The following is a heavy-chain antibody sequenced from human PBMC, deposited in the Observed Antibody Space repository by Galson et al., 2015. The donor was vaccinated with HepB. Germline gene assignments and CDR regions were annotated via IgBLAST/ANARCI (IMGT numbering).Heavy chain of an antibody. V-gene: IGHV7-4-1*02. CDR1: GYTFTSYA. CDR3: ARAYCSSTSCLLGEEYYYYMDV. J-gene: IGHJ6*03. D-gene: IGHD2-2*01. Sequence: SVKVSCKASGYTFTSYAMNWVRQAPGQGLEWMGWINTNNGNPTYAQGFTGRFVFSLDTSVSTAYLQISSLKAEDTAVYYCARAYCSSTSCLLGEEYYYYMDVWGKGTTVTVSS. CDR2: INTNNGNP.